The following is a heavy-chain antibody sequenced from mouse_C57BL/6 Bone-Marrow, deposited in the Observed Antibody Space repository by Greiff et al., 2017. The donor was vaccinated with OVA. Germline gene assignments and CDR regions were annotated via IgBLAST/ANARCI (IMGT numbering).Heavy chain of an antibody. J-gene: IGHJ3*01. D-gene: IGHD2-3*01. CDR1: GYSITSGYY. Sequence: EVQLQESGPGLVKPSQSLSLTCSVTGYSITSGYYWNWIRQFPGNKLEWMGYISYDGSNNYNPSLKNRISITRDTSKNQFFLKLNSVTTEDTATYYCARGRVHYDGYSWFAYWGQGTLVTVSA. V-gene: IGHV3-6*01. CDR3: ARGRVHYDGYSWFAY. CDR2: ISYDGSN.